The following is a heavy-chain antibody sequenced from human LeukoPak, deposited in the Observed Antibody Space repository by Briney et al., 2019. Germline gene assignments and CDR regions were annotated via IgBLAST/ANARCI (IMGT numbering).Heavy chain of an antibody. CDR1: GFTHGVYA. Sequence: GGSLRLSCTASGFTHGVYAMSWFRPAPGKGLEWIAFIRSKAYGRTTEYAASVKGRFSISRDESKSIAYLQMNSLKTEDTAVYYCTITPYCVDSSGYFIIVYWGQGTLVTVSS. V-gene: IGHV3-49*03. CDR2: IRSKAYGRTT. D-gene: IGHD3-22*01. CDR3: TITPYCVDSSGYFIIVY. J-gene: IGHJ4*02.